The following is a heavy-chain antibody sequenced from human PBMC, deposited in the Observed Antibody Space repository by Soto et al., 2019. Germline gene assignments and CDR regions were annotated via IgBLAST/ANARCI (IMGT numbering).Heavy chain of an antibody. CDR2: IIPIFGPA. D-gene: IGHD3-16*01. J-gene: IGHJ4*02. V-gene: IGHV1-69*01. Sequence: QVQLVQSGAEVKKPGSSVKVSCKASGGTFSSYSINWVRQAPGQGLEWMGEIIPIFGPANYAQKFQGRVTITADESTSTAYMELSSLRSEYTSVYYCAIDGGMHSGGIDSWGQGTLVTVSS. CDR3: AIDGGMHSGGIDS. CDR1: GGTFSSYS.